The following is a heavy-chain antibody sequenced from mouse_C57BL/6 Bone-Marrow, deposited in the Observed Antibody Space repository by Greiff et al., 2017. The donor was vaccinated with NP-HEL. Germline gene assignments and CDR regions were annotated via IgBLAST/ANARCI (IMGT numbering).Heavy chain of an antibody. CDR2: IYPGDGDT. V-gene: IGHV1-82*01. Sequence: QVQLKESGPELVKPGASVKISCKASGYAFSSSWMNWVKQRPGKGLEWIGRIYPGDGDTNYNGKFKGKATLTADKSSSTAYMQLSSLTSEDSAVYFCARRDDGYYSWCAYWGQGTLVTVSA. CDR3: ARRDDGYYSWCAY. D-gene: IGHD2-3*01. J-gene: IGHJ3*01. CDR1: GYAFSSSW.